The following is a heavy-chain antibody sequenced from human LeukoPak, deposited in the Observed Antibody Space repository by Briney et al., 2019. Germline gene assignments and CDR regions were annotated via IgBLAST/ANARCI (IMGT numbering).Heavy chain of an antibody. CDR1: GYSFTSYW. CDR2: IYPGDSDT. J-gene: IGHJ5*02. V-gene: IGHV5-51*01. CDR3: ARQIPMVRGVSWFDP. Sequence: GESLKISCKGSGYSFTSYWIGWVRQMPGKGLEWMEIIYPGDSDTRYSPSFQGQVTISADKSISTAYLQWSSLKASDTAMYYCARQIPMVRGVSWFDPWGQGTLVTVSS. D-gene: IGHD3-10*01.